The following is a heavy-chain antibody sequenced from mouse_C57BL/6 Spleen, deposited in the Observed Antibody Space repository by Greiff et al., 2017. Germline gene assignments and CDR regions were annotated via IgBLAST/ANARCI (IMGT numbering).Heavy chain of an antibody. CDR2: ISDGGSYT. CDR3: ARDPAHYGSSSYYAMDY. J-gene: IGHJ4*01. CDR1: GFTFSSYA. V-gene: IGHV5-4*01. D-gene: IGHD1-1*01. Sequence: EVKVVESGGGLVKPGGSLKLSCAASGFTFSSYAMSWVRQTPEKRLEWVATISDGGSYTYYPDNVKGRFTISRDNAKNNLYLQMSHLKSEDTAMYYCARDPAHYGSSSYYAMDYWGQGTSVTVSS.